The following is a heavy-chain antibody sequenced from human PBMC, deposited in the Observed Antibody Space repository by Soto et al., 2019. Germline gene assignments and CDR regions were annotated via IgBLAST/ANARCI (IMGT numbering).Heavy chain of an antibody. V-gene: IGHV3-23*01. CDR3: AKNIDERNYYYYGMDV. CDR1: GFTFSSYA. D-gene: IGHD3-9*01. Sequence: GGSLRLSCAASGFTFSSYAMSWVRQAPGKGLEWVSAISGSGGSTYYADSVKGRFTISRDNSKNTLYLQMNSLRAEDTAVYYCAKNIDERNYYYYGMDVWGQGTTVTVSS. CDR2: ISGSGGST. J-gene: IGHJ6*02.